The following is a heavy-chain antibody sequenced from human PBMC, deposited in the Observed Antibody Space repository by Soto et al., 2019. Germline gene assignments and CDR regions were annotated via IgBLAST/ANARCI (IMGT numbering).Heavy chain of an antibody. CDR2: IYHTGTT. Sequence: PSETLSLTCAVSGDSSTSIYHWAGIRQPPGRGLEWVASIYHTGTTYYNPSLKSRVTISVDTSKNQFSLNLRSVTAADSAVYYCGRTHNVGYTQHSGQGILVTVLS. J-gene: IGHJ1*01. CDR3: GRTHNVGYTQH. CDR1: GDSSTSIYH. V-gene: IGHV4-38-2*01. D-gene: IGHD2-2*02.